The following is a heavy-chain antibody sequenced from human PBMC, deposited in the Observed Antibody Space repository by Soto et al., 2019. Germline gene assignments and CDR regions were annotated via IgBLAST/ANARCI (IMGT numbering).Heavy chain of an antibody. CDR1: GFTFSSSA. Sequence: EIQLLESGGGLVQPGGSLRLSCAASGFTFSSSAMSWVRQAPGKGLEWVSAITGSGGSTFYADSVKGRFSISRDNSGETLFLQIDSLRVEDTAMYYCEKGPMATVTYRDSWGQGILVTVSS. CDR2: ITGSGGST. D-gene: IGHD4-17*01. V-gene: IGHV3-23*01. CDR3: EKGPMATVTYRDS. J-gene: IGHJ4*02.